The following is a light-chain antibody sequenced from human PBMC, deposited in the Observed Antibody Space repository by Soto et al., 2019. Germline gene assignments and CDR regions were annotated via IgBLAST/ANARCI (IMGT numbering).Light chain of an antibody. CDR2: EVF. CDR1: SSDVGDYKY. Sequence: QSALTQPASVSGSPGQSITISCTATSSDVGDYKYVAWYQQYPGKAPKLVISEVFNRPSGVSHRFSGSTSDNTASLIISGLQTEDEADYYCSSYTSSATLVFGGGTKLTVL. CDR3: SSYTSSATLV. V-gene: IGLV2-14*01. J-gene: IGLJ2*01.